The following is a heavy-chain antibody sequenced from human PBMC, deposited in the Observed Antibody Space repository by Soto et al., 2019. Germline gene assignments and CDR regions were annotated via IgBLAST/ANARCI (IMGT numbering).Heavy chain of an antibody. Sequence: QVQLQESDAGLVKASQTLSLTCTVSGGSVSSGAYYWTWIRQRPGKGLEWIGYIYYSRSTYYSPSRKSRLSISLDTSKNQLSLRLSSVTAADTAMYYCARARLRAVYAFDIWGQGTMVTVSS. D-gene: IGHD5-12*01. CDR3: ARARLRAVYAFDI. CDR2: IYYSRST. CDR1: GGSVSSGAYY. V-gene: IGHV4-31*03. J-gene: IGHJ3*02.